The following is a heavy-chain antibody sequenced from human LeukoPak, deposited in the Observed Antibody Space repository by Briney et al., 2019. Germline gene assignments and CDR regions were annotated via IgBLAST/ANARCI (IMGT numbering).Heavy chain of an antibody. V-gene: IGHV3-11*01. CDR3: ARRYCTPSSCYSDY. CDR2: ISDGGRPL. J-gene: IGHJ4*02. Sequence: GGSLRLSCAASGFIFSDYYMSWIRQAPGKGLEWVSFISDGGRPLHYADSVKGRFTISRDNAKNSLYLQMNSLRDEDTAVYFCARRYCTPSSCYSDYWGQGTLVTVSS. D-gene: IGHD2-8*01. CDR1: GFIFSDYY.